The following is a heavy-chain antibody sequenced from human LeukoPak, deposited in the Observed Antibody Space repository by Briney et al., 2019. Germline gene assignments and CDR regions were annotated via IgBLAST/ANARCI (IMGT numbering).Heavy chain of an antibody. CDR2: INHSGST. CDR3: ARLVYDTSGYRIDY. J-gene: IGHJ4*02. D-gene: IGHD3-22*01. Sequence: SETLSLTCAVYGGSFSGYYWSWIRQPPGKGLEWIGEINHSGSTNYNPSLKSRVTISVDTSKNQFSLKLSSVTAADTAVYYCARLVYDTSGYRIDYWGQGTLVTVSS. V-gene: IGHV4-34*01. CDR1: GGSFSGYY.